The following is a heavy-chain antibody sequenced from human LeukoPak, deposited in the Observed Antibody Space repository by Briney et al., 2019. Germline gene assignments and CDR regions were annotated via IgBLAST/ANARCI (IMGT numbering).Heavy chain of an antibody. CDR1: GFTFSSYA. CDR3: AKDMGYYYGSGSYPPENDY. V-gene: IGHV3-23*01. CDR2: TSGSGGST. D-gene: IGHD3-10*01. Sequence: EGSLRLSCAASGFTFSSYAMSWVHQAPGKGLEWVSSTSGSGGSTFYADSVKGRIAIFRDNSKNTLYLQMNSLRAEDTAVYYCAKDMGYYYGSGSYPPENDYWGQGTLVTVSS. J-gene: IGHJ4*02.